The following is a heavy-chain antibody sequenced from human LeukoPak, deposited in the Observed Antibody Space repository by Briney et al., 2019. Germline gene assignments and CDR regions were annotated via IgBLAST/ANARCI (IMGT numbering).Heavy chain of an antibody. Sequence: SETLSLTCAVYGGSFSGYYWSWIRQPPGKGLEWIGGINHSGSTNYNPSLRSRVTISVDTSKNQFSLKLSSVTAADTAVYYCARKGGSWYDYYYYMDVWGKGTTVTVSS. D-gene: IGHD6-13*01. CDR1: GGSFSGYY. J-gene: IGHJ6*03. CDR3: ARKGGSWYDYYYYMDV. V-gene: IGHV4-34*01. CDR2: INHSGST.